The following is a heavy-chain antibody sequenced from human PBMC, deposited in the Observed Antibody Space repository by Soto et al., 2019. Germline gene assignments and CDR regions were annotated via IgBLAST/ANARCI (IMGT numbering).Heavy chain of an antibody. Sequence: QVQLVQSGAEVKKPGASVKVSCKASGGTFSSYAISWVRQAPGQGLEWMGGIIPIFGTANYAQKFQGRVTINTEQSTRTAYTERRSLRYYDMAVYYCARTDWSGGCCYSTAFSDFGGEESPITVSS. D-gene: IGHD2-15*01. J-gene: IGHJ4*02. CDR2: IIPIFGTA. CDR1: GGTFSSYA. CDR3: ARTDWSGGCCYSTAFSDF. V-gene: IGHV1-69*05.